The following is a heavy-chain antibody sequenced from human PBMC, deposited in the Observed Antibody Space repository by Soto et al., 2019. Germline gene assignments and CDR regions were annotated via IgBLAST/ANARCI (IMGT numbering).Heavy chain of an antibody. CDR1: GFTFSGYA. D-gene: IGHD6-13*01. J-gene: IGHJ4*02. CDR3: AKVDGADIAAASDY. V-gene: IGHV3-23*01. Sequence: QLGGSLRLSCAASGFTFSGYAIIWFPQAPGKGLGWLSVISGSGVRTYYVYTGHCRFTICREYTKSTMDQQINRRKEEATAIYCWAKVDGADIAAASDYRGQGTLVTVSS. CDR2: ISGSGVRT.